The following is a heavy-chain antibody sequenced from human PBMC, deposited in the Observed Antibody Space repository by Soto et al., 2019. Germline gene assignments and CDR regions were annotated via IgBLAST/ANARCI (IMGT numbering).Heavy chain of an antibody. V-gene: IGHV4-30-2*01. J-gene: IGHJ4*02. CDR3: ARGPRFGY. CDR2: IYHSVSP. CDR1: GGSISSGGYS. Sequence: QLQLQESGSGLVKPSQTLSLTCAVSGGSISSGGYSWSWNRHPPGKGLEWLGYIYHSVSPYYNPSIKSRVTISADSSTNQFPLKLRSVAAADTAVYYCARGPRFGYWGQGTLVTVSS.